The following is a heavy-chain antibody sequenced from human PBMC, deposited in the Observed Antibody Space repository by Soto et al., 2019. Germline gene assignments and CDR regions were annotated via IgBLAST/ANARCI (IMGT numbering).Heavy chain of an antibody. CDR1: GYTFASFG. CDR3: ARDIAIVRGVTSYFDY. Sequence: ASVKVSCKASGYTFASFGFTWVRQAPGQGLEWMGWISAYNGNTNYAQNLQRRVTLTTDTSTTTAYMELRSLMSDDTAIYYCARDIAIVRGVTSYFDYWGQGTLVTVSS. CDR2: ISAYNGNT. J-gene: IGHJ4*02. V-gene: IGHV1-18*04. D-gene: IGHD3-10*01.